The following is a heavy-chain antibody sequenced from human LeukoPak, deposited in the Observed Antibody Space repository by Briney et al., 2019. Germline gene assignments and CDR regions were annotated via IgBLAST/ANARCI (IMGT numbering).Heavy chain of an antibody. J-gene: IGHJ4*02. CDR2: ISSSSSYI. Sequence: GGSLRLSCAASGFTFSSYSMNWVRQAPGKGLEWVSSISSSSSYIYYADSVKGRFTISRDNAKNSLYLQMNSLRAEDTAVYYCARARQATVDFDYWGQGTLVTVSS. D-gene: IGHD4-23*01. CDR3: ARARQATVDFDY. V-gene: IGHV3-21*01. CDR1: GFTFSSYS.